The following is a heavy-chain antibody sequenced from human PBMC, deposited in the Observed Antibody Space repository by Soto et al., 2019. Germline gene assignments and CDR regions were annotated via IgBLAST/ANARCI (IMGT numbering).Heavy chain of an antibody. V-gene: IGHV4-59*01. CDR1: GGSISSYY. J-gene: IGHJ5*02. CDR2: IYYSGST. CDR3: ARDIAAATWFDP. Sequence: SETLSLTCTVSGGSISSYYWSWIRQPPGKGLEWIGYIYYSGSTNYNPSLKSRVTISVDTSKNQFSLKLSSVTAADTAVYYCARDIAAATWFDPWGQGTLVTVSS. D-gene: IGHD6-13*01.